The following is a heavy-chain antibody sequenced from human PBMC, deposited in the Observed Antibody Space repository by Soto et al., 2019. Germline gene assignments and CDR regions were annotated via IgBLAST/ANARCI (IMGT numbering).Heavy chain of an antibody. Sequence: QVQLVQSGAEVTKPGSSVKVSCKASGGTFSSYAISWVRQAPGQGLEWMGGIIPIFGTANYAQKFQGRVTITADESTRTAYMELSSLRSEDTAVYYCARDLYTFGGVAGGMDVWGQGTTVTVSS. J-gene: IGHJ6*02. D-gene: IGHD3-16*01. CDR1: GGTFSSYA. CDR2: IIPIFGTA. V-gene: IGHV1-69*01. CDR3: ARDLYTFGGVAGGMDV.